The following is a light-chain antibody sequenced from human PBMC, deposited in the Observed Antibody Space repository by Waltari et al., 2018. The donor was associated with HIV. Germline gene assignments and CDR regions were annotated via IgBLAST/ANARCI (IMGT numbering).Light chain of an antibody. CDR2: QNN. V-gene: IGLV1-51*02. J-gene: IGLJ2*01. CDR3: GSWDSSLSAGV. CDR1: SSNIGNNY. Sequence: QSVLTQPPSVSAAPGQKVTISCSGSSSNIGNNYVTWSQQLPGTAPKLLIYQNNKRPSGIPDRFSGSKSGTSVTLDITGLQTGDEADYYCGSWDSSLSAGVFGGGTKLTVL.